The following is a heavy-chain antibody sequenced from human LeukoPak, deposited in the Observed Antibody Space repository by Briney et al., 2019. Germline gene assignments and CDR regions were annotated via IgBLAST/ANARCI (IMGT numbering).Heavy chain of an antibody. V-gene: IGHV3-23*01. Sequence: PGGSLRLSCAASGFTFSSYAMSWCQAPGKGLEWVSAISGSGGSTYYADSVKGRFTISRDNSKNTLYLQMNSLRAEDTAVYYCAKASVVVVVAATPSYWGQGTLVTVSS. CDR3: AKASVVVVVAATPSY. J-gene: IGHJ4*02. CDR1: GFTFSSYA. D-gene: IGHD2-15*01. CDR2: ISGSGGST.